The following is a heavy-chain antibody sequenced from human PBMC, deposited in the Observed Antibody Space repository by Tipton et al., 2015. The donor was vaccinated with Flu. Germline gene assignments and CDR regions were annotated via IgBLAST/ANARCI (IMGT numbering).Heavy chain of an antibody. CDR2: VYSSGTT. CDR1: GGSLSSFY. Sequence: LRLSCTVSGGSLSSFYWTWIRQSAGKGLEWIGRVYSSGTTNFNPSLKSRLTMSLDASKNQFSLTLNSVTAAYTAVYYCARGSGSGTFVIFDFWGQGTLVTVSS. D-gene: IGHD3-10*01. J-gene: IGHJ5*01. CDR3: ARGSGSGTFVIFDF. V-gene: IGHV4-4*07.